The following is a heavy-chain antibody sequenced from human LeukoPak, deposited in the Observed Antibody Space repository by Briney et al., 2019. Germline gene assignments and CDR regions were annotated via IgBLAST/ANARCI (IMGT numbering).Heavy chain of an antibody. J-gene: IGHJ4*02. CDR1: GGSISSYY. V-gene: IGHV4-59*01. D-gene: IGHD6-13*01. CDR3: ARALAAAGHFDY. Sequence: PSETLSLTCTGSGGSISSYYWSWIRQPPGKGLEWIGYIYYSGSTNYNPSLKSRVTISVDTYKNQFSLKLSSVTAADTAVYYCARALAAAGHFDYWGQGTLVTVSS. CDR2: IYYSGST.